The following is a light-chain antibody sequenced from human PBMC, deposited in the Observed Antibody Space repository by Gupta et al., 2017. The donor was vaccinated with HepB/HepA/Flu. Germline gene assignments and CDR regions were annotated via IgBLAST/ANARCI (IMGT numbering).Light chain of an antibody. V-gene: IGKV1-9*01. CDR1: QGISTY. J-gene: IGKJ5*01. Sequence: IQLTQSPSFLSASVGDRVTITCRASQGISTYLAWYQQKLVRGPKVLIYSASTLQSGVPSRFSGSGSGTKFTLTISSLQTEDFATHYSQQLNSYPTTFGQGTRVEIK. CDR3: QQLNSYPTT. CDR2: SAS.